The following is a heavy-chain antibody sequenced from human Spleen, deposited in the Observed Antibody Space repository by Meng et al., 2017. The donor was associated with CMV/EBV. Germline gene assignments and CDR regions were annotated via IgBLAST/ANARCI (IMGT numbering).Heavy chain of an antibody. V-gene: IGHV3-21*01. CDR2: ISSSSSYI. J-gene: IGHJ6*02. CDR1: YS. Sequence: YSMNWVRQAPGKGLEWVSSISSSSSYIYYADSVKGRFTISRDNAKNSLYLQMNSLRAEDTAVYYCARALQLLYPEGYYYYYYGMDVWGQGTTVTVSS. CDR3: ARALQLLYPEGYYYYYYGMDV. D-gene: IGHD2-2*02.